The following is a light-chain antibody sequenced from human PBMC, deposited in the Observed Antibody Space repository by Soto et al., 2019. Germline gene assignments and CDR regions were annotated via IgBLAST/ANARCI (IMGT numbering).Light chain of an antibody. CDR1: QSVASN. Sequence: EIVMTQSPASLSVSPGDGATXSCRASQSVASNVAWYQQKPGQGPRLLIHGASTRAVGVPARFSGSGSGTDFTLTINSLQSEDFAVYYCQQYHNWPPQYTFGQGTKLQIK. CDR3: QQYHNWPPQYT. CDR2: GAS. V-gene: IGKV3-15*01. J-gene: IGKJ2*01.